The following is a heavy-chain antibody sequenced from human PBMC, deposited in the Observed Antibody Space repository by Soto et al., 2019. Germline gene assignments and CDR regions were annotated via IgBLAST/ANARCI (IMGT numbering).Heavy chain of an antibody. CDR1: GFTFSSYG. D-gene: IGHD3-22*01. Sequence: GGSLRLSCAASGFTFSSYGMHWVRQAPGKGLEWVSAISGSGDSTFYADSVKVRFTISRDNSKNTLYLQMNSLRAEDTAVYYCAKGRPSSGYFDYWGQGTLVTVSS. CDR3: AKGRPSSGYFDY. CDR2: ISGSGDST. J-gene: IGHJ4*02. V-gene: IGHV3-23*01.